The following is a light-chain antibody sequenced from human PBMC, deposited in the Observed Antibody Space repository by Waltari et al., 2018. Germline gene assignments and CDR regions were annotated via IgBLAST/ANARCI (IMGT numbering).Light chain of an antibody. V-gene: IGLV1-40*01. CDR1: TSNHRAGHD. CDR2: GNN. Sequence: QSVLTQPPSVSGTPGQRVTISCSGSTSNHRAGHDVHWYQHLPGTAPKPLIYGNNTRPSGVPDRFSGSKSGTSASLAITGLQADDEADYFCQSFDNMLSGGVVFGGGTKLAVL. CDR3: QSFDNMLSGGVV. J-gene: IGLJ2*01.